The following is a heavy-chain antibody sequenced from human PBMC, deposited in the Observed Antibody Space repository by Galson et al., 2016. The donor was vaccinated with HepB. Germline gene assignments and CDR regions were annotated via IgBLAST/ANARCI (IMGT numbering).Heavy chain of an antibody. CDR2: ISWNSGTI. CDR1: GFTFDDYA. CDR3: AKDMSIFEVVITHSGGGLDV. D-gene: IGHD3-3*01. J-gene: IGHJ6*02. V-gene: IGHV3-9*01. Sequence: SLRLSCAASGFTFDDYAMHWVRQAPGKGLEWISGISWNSGTIIYADSVKGRFTISRDNAKNSLYLQMNSLRAEDTALYYCAKDMSIFEVVITHSGGGLDVWGQGTTVTVSS.